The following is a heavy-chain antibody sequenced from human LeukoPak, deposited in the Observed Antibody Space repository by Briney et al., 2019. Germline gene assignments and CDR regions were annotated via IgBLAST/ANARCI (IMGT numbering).Heavy chain of an antibody. CDR1: GFTFSDYS. J-gene: IGHJ4*02. CDR3: AKVVSGFHFDC. Sequence: GGSLRLSCAASGFTFSDYSMNWVRQAPGKGPEWVSGITCSGATTYYADSVKGRFTISRDNSQNTLYLQINTLRAEDTAVYYCAKVVSGFHFDCWGQGTLVPVSS. CDR2: ITCSGATT. V-gene: IGHV3-23*01. D-gene: IGHD1-26*01.